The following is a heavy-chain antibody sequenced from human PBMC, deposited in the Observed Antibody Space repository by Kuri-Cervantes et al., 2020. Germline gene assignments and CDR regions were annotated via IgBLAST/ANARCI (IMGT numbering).Heavy chain of an antibody. J-gene: IGHJ5*02. CDR2: IRGGSGST. CDR3: ARGGEHLGWFGP. CDR1: GFTFSTYA. Sequence: GESLKISCVASGFTFSTYAMSWVRQAPGKGLEWVSAIRGGSGSTFYADSAKGRFTISRDNAENSLYLQMNSLRPDDTAVYYCARGGEHLGWFGPWGQGTLVTVSS. D-gene: IGHD3-10*01. V-gene: IGHV3-23*01.